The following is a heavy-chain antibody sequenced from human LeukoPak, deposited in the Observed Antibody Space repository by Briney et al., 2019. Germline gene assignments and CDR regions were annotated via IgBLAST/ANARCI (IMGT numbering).Heavy chain of an antibody. V-gene: IGHV4-34*01. CDR2: INHSGGT. D-gene: IGHD3/OR15-3a*01. CDR1: GGSFSGYY. CDR3: ARTVFRTGYPPNYYYYYMDV. Sequence: SETLSLTCAVYGGSFSGYYWSWIRQPPGKGLEWIGEINHSGGTNYNPSLKSRVTISVDTSKNQFSLKLSSVTAADTAVYYCARTVFRTGYPPNYYYYYMDVWGKGTTVTISS. J-gene: IGHJ6*03.